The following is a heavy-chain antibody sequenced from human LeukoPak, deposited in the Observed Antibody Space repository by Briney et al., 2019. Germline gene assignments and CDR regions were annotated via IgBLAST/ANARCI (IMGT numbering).Heavy chain of an antibody. CDR1: GGSFSGFY. Sequence: SETLPLTCALYGGSFSGFYWDWIRQPPGKGLEWIGEINHSGSTNYNPSLKSRVTISVDRSKNQFSLKLSSVTAADTAMYYCARLDPQHIVVVTASRGHAFDIWGQGTMVTVSS. CDR2: INHSGST. V-gene: IGHV4-34*01. D-gene: IGHD2-21*02. CDR3: ARLDPQHIVVVTASRGHAFDI. J-gene: IGHJ3*02.